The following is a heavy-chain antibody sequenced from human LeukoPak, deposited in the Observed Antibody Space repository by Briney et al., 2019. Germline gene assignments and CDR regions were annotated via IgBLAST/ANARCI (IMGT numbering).Heavy chain of an antibody. Sequence: ASVKVSCKASGYTFTGYYMHWVRQAPGQGLEWMGWINPNSGGTNYAQKFQGRVTMTRDTSISTAYMELSRLRSDDTAVYYCARVRLVGPNWFDPWGQGTLVTVSS. CDR2: INPNSGGT. CDR3: ARVRLVGPNWFDP. V-gene: IGHV1-2*02. D-gene: IGHD2-15*01. CDR1: GYTFTGYY. J-gene: IGHJ5*02.